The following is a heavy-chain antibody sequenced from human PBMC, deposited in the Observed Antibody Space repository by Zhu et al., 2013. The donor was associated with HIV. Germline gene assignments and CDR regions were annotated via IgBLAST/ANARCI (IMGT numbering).Heavy chain of an antibody. CDR3: ARDCSGGSCYPVVN. J-gene: IGHJ4*02. CDR2: FIPILRTA. Sequence: QVQLVQSGAEVKKPGSSVKVSCKASGGSLSTYGINWVRQAPGQGLEWMGGFIPILRTAHYGQKFQGRVTITADNSATTAYMELSSLRSEDTAVYYCARDCSGGSCYPVVNWGQGTLVTVSS. V-gene: IGHV1-69*06. CDR1: GGSLSTYG. D-gene: IGHD2-15*01.